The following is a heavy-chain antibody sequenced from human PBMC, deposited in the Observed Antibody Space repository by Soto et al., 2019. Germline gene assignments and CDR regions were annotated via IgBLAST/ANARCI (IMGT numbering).Heavy chain of an antibody. D-gene: IGHD3-3*01. J-gene: IGHJ4*02. V-gene: IGHV4-39*01. Sequence: QLQLQESGPGLVKPSETLSLTCTVSGGSISSSSYYWGWIRQPPGKGLEWIGSIYYSGSTYSNPSLKSRVTISVDTSKNQFSLKLSSVTAADTAVYYCARQGFLEWLTPWGYWGQGTLVTVSS. CDR3: ARQGFLEWLTPWGY. CDR1: GGSISSSSYY. CDR2: IYYSGST.